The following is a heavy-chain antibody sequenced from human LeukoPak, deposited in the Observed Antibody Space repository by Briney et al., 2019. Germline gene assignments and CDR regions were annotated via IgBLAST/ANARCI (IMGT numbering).Heavy chain of an antibody. CDR1: GGTFSSYA. CDR3: ASQYSSGPFDY. J-gene: IGHJ4*02. CDR2: IIPIFGTA. V-gene: IGHV1-69*05. D-gene: IGHD6-19*01. Sequence: SVKVSCKASGGTFSSYAISWVRQAPGQGLEWMGRIIPIFGTANYAQKFQGRVTITTDESTSTAYMELSSLRSEDTAMYYCASQYSSGPFDYWGQGTLVTVSS.